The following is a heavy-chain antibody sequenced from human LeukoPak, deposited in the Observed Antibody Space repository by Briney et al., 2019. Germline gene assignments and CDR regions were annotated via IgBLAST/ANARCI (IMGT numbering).Heavy chain of an antibody. CDR2: INPNSGDT. CDR3: ARVLTSSRRWELGYNWFDP. Sequence: ASVKVSCKASGYTFTGYYMHWVRQAPGQGLEWMGWINPNSGDTNYAQKFQGRVTMTRDTSISTAYMELSRLRSDDTAVYYCARVLTSSRRWELGYNWFDPWGQGTLVTVSS. V-gene: IGHV1-2*02. CDR1: GYTFTGYY. D-gene: IGHD3-10*01. J-gene: IGHJ5*02.